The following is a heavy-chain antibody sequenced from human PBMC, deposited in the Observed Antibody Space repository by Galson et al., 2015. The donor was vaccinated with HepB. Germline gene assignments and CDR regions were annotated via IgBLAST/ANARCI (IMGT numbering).Heavy chain of an antibody. Sequence: SVKVSCKASGYTFTGYYMHWVRQAPGQGLEWMGWINPNSGGTNYAQKFQGRVTMTRDTSISTAYMELSRLRSDDTAVYYCARDYVWGSYRYFSSSNYGMDVWGQGTTVTVSS. CDR3: ARDYVWGSYRYFSSSNYGMDV. CDR2: INPNSGGT. J-gene: IGHJ6*02. CDR1: GYTFTGYY. V-gene: IGHV1-2*02. D-gene: IGHD3-16*02.